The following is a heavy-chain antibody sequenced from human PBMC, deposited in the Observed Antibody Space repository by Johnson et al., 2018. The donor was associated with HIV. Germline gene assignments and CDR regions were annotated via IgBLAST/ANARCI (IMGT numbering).Heavy chain of an antibody. J-gene: IGHJ3*02. CDR1: GFTFSSYW. V-gene: IGHV3-7*01. Sequence: VQLVESGGGVVQPGGSLRLSCAVSGFTFSSYWMSWVRQAPGKGLEWVANIKHDGSEKYYVDSMKGRFTISRDNAKSSLFLQMNSLRADDTAVYYCANLGDYGGNNGFDIWGQGTMVTVSS. D-gene: IGHD4-23*01. CDR3: ANLGDYGGNNGFDI. CDR2: IKHDGSEK.